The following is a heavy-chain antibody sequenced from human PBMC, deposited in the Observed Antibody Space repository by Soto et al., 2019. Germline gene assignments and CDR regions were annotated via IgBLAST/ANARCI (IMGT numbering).Heavy chain of an antibody. CDR3: ARRGPSQNFDF. CDR2: KHRNSDNT. CDR1: GYSFTTYD. Sequence: QVQLVQSGAEVKKPGASVTVSCKASGYSFTTYDINWVRQAPGQGLEWMAWKHRNSDNTGTAQNFQGRLTLTRNNSINTIYMELKSLRSEDTAVYYCARRGPSQNFDFWGQGTLVSVSA. D-gene: IGHD6-6*01. V-gene: IGHV1-8*01. J-gene: IGHJ4*02.